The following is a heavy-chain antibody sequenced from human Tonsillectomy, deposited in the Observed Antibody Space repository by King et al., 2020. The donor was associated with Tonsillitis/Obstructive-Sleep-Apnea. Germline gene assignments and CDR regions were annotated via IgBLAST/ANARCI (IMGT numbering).Heavy chain of an antibody. CDR2: INQSGNT. Sequence: VQLQQWGAGLLKPSETLSLTCAVYGGSFSGYYWSWIRQPPGKGLEWIGEINQSGNTNYNPSLKSRVTISVDTSKNQFSLELRSVTAADTAGYYCARRGHMEVGGKGTTVTVSS. CDR1: GGSFSGYY. J-gene: IGHJ6*03. CDR3: ARRGHMEV. V-gene: IGHV4-34*01.